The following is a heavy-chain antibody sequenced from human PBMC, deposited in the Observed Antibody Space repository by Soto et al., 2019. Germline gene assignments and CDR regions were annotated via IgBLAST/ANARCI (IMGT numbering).Heavy chain of an antibody. CDR2: IYYSGST. CDR3: ARDESPWVLYYGMDV. J-gene: IGHJ6*02. D-gene: IGHD3-16*01. Sequence: TLSLTCTVSGGSISSGDYYWSWIRQPPGKGLEWIGYIYYSGSTYYNPSLKSRVTISVDTSKNQFSLKLSSVTAADTAVYYCARDESPWVLYYGMDVWGQGTTVTVSS. V-gene: IGHV4-30-4*01. CDR1: GGSISSGDYY.